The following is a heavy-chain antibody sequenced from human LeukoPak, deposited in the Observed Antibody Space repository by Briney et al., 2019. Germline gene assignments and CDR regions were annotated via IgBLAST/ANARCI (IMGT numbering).Heavy chain of an antibody. CDR2: IYPGDSDT. Sequence: GESLKISCKGSGYGFTSYWIGWVRQMPGKGLEWMGIIYPGDSDTRYSPSFQGQVTISADKSISTAYLQWSSLKASDTAMYYCARQGLTYYDFWSGPNNWFDPWGQGTLVTVSS. CDR3: ARQGLTYYDFWSGPNNWFDP. V-gene: IGHV5-51*01. J-gene: IGHJ5*02. D-gene: IGHD3-3*01. CDR1: GYGFTSYW.